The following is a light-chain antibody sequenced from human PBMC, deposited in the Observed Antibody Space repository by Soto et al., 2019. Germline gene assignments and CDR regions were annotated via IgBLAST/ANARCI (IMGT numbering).Light chain of an antibody. CDR1: QSINIW. V-gene: IGKV1-5*01. Sequence: DIQMTQSPSTLSASVVDRVTITCRASQSINIWLAWYQQKPGKAPKLLIYDASSLQSGVPSRFRGSTSGTEFTLTISSLQPDDFATYYCQQYNSYPWTFGQGTKVDI. CDR3: QQYNSYPWT. J-gene: IGKJ1*01. CDR2: DAS.